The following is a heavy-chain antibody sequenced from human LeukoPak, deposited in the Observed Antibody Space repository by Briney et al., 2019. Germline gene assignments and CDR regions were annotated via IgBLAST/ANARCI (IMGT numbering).Heavy chain of an antibody. D-gene: IGHD2-2*01. CDR1: GLTFSSHW. CDR2: ISSSSSYI. J-gene: IGHJ4*02. CDR3: ARERSSPYCSSTSCYLEDHFDY. V-gene: IGHV3-21*01. Sequence: GGSLRLSCAASGLTFSSHWMHWVRQAPGKGLVWVSSISSSSSYIYYADSVKGRFTISRDNAKNSLYLQMNSLRAEDTAVYYCARERSSPYCSSTSCYLEDHFDYWGQGTLVTVSS.